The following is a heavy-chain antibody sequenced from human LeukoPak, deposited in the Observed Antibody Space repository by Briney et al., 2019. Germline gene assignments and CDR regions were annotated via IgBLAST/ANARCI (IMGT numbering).Heavy chain of an antibody. V-gene: IGHV4-39*01. Sequence: PSETLSLTCTVSGGSISSSSYYWGWIRQPPGKGLEWIGSIYYSGSTYYNPSLKSRDTISVDTSKNQFSLKLSSVTAADTAVYYCARQSEKGNWLDPWGQGTLVTVSS. CDR3: ARQSEKGNWLDP. J-gene: IGHJ5*02. CDR2: IYYSGST. CDR1: GGSISSSSYY.